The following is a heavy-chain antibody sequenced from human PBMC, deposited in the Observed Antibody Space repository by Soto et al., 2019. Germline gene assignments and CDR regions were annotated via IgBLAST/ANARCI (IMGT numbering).Heavy chain of an antibody. Sequence: EVQLLESGGGLAQPGGSVRLSCAASGFSFDEYAMTWVRQAAGKGLEWVSAISGSGDNTYYADSVKGRFTISRDNSKNTLYLQLNILRAEDTAVYYCAKGYYSGYDLAYFDYWGQGTLVTVSS. CDR3: AKGYYSGYDLAYFDY. V-gene: IGHV3-23*01. J-gene: IGHJ4*02. CDR2: ISGSGDNT. CDR1: GFSFDEYA. D-gene: IGHD5-12*01.